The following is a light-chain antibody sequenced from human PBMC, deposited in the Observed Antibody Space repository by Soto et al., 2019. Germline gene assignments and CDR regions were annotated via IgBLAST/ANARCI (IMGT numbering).Light chain of an antibody. CDR3: QQYNSYFT. J-gene: IGKJ3*01. V-gene: IGKV1-9*01. CDR2: AAS. CDR1: QGISSY. Sequence: DILLTQSPSFLSASVGDRVTITCRASQGISSYLAWYQQKPGKAPKLLISAASTLQSGVPSRFSGSGSGAEFTLTISSLQPDDLATYYCQQYNSYFTFGPGTKVHIK.